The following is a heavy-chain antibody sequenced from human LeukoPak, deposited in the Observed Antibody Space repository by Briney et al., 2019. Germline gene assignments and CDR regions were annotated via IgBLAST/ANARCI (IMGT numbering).Heavy chain of an antibody. D-gene: IGHD2-15*01. J-gene: IGHJ3*02. CDR2: INHSGSI. Sequence: SETLSLTCAIYGGSFGGYYWNLIRQSPGKGLEWIGEINHSGSINYNPSLKSRVTILVDTSKNQFSLKLSSMTAADTAVYYCARFPCSGDSCYSGIRAFDNWGQGTMVTVSS. CDR1: GGSFGGYY. V-gene: IGHV4-34*01. CDR3: ARFPCSGDSCYSGIRAFDN.